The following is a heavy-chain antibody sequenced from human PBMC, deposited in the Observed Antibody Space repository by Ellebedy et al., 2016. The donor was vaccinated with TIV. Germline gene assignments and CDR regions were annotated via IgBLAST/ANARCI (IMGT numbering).Heavy chain of an antibody. V-gene: IGHV3-23*01. CDR1: GFTFSNYA. Sequence: GESLKISCAASGFTFSNYAMSWVRQAPGKGLEWVSALGGSSENTYYADSVQGRFTISRDNSENRRYLQMNSLRAEDTAVYYCARRVAGKASFDYWGQGTLVTVSS. CDR2: LGGSSENT. J-gene: IGHJ4*02. D-gene: IGHD6-19*01. CDR3: ARRVAGKASFDY.